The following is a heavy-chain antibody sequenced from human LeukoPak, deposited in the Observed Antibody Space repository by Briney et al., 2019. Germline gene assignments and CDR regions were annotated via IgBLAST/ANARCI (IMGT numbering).Heavy chain of an antibody. J-gene: IGHJ6*03. CDR1: GGSFSGYY. Sequence: SETLSLTCAVYGGSFSGYYWSWIRQPPGKGLEWIGEINHSGSTNYNPSLKSRVTISVDTSKNQFSLKLSSVTAADTAVYYCARESSSWYGYYYYYYMDVWGKGTTVTVSS. D-gene: IGHD6-13*01. CDR3: ARESSSWYGYYYYYYMDV. CDR2: INHSGST. V-gene: IGHV4-34*01.